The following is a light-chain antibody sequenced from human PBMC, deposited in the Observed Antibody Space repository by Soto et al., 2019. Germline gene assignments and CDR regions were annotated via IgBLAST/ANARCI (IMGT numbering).Light chain of an antibody. V-gene: IGLV2-14*01. CDR3: SSYAGSNNFV. CDR2: EVS. Sequence: QSALTQPASVSGSPGQSITISCTGTSSDVGGYNYVSWYQQHPGIAPKLMISEVSNRPSGVSNRFSGSKSGNTASLTISGLQAEDEADYYCSSYAGSNNFVFGGGTKLTVL. J-gene: IGLJ2*01. CDR1: SSDVGGYNY.